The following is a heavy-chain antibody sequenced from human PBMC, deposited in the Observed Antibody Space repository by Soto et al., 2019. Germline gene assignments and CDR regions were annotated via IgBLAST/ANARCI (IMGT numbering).Heavy chain of an antibody. CDR3: AGVVPVAAARFGP. V-gene: IGHV1-18*01. D-gene: IGHD2-2*01. CDR1: GYTFSNYG. CDR2: ISLYSDGT. Sequence: QVQLVQSGGEVKRPGASVKVSCKTSGYTFSNYGITWVRQAPGQPLEWLGWISLYSDGTNYAQKFQGRVSMTTDTSTPTACMVLRSVRSVDTGVYGCAGVVPVAAARFGPWGQGTLVTVSS. J-gene: IGHJ5*02.